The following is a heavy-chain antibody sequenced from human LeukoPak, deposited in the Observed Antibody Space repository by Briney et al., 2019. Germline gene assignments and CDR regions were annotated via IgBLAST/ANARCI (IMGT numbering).Heavy chain of an antibody. CDR3: AKEGDGAGDFDY. V-gene: IGHV3-9*01. D-gene: IGHD3-10*01. J-gene: IGHJ4*02. Sequence: GGSLRLSCAASRFTFDDYAMHWVRQAPGRGLEGVSGISWNSGSIGYADSVKGRLTTSRDNAKNSLYLQMNSLRAEDTALYYCAKEGDGAGDFDYWGQGTLVTVSS. CDR1: RFTFDDYA. CDR2: ISWNSGSI.